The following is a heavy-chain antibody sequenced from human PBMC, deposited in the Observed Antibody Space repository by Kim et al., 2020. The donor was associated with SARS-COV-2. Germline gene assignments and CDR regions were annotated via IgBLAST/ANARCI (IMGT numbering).Heavy chain of an antibody. J-gene: IGHJ4*02. V-gene: IGHV4-34*01. CDR1: GETFSGHY. CDR2: INHSGSS. Sequence: SETLSLTCAVYGETFSGHYWTWIRQPPGKGLEWIGEINHSGSSNYNTSLKSRVTTSVDMSKNQFSLRLTSVTAADTAKYYCARVRVSGSSSYYWALDFWGQGTLVTVSS. D-gene: IGHD6-13*01. CDR3: ARVRVSGSSSYYWALDF.